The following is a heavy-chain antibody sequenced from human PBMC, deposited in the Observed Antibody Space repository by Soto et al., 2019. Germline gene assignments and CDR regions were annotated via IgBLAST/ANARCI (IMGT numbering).Heavy chain of an antibody. CDR3: ARESEDLTSNFDY. J-gene: IGHJ4*02. Sequence: GWSLRLSCAASGFTYTRYSMNWVRQAPGKGLEWVSSISSTTNYIYYGDSMKGRFTISRDNAKNSLYLEMNSLRAEDTAVYYCARESEDLTSNFDYWGQGTLVTVSS. CDR1: GFTYTRYS. CDR2: ISSTTNYI. V-gene: IGHV3-21*06.